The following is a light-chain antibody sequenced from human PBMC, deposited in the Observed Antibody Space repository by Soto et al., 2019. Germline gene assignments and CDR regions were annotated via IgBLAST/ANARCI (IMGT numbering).Light chain of an antibody. CDR3: QQYNSYSLF. V-gene: IGKV1-5*01. J-gene: IGKJ2*01. Sequence: DIQMTQSPSTLSASVGDRVTITCRASQSISNWLAWYQQKPGKAPKLLIYGASSLESGVPSRFSGSGSGTEITLTISSLQPDDFATYTCQQYNSYSLFFGQGTKLEIK. CDR2: GAS. CDR1: QSISNW.